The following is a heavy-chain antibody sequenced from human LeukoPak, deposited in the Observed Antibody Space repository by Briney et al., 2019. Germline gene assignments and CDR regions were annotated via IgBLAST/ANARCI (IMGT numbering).Heavy chain of an antibody. CDR1: LFSFCRYE. V-gene: IGHV3-48*03. CDR2: ISSSGSTI. J-gene: IGHJ4*02. D-gene: IGHD2-2*01. CDR3: AREKCSSTSCPLFDY. Sequence: RGSLRHSPAASLFSFCRYETCSGCHTPGEGLEWGSHISSSGSTIYYADSVKGRFTISRDNAKNSLYVQMNSLRAEDTAVYYCAREKCSSTSCPLFDYWGQGTLVTVSS.